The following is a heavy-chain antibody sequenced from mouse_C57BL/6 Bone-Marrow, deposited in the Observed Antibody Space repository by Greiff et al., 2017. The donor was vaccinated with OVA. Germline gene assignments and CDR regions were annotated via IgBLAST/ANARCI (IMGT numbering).Heavy chain of an antibody. CDR3: ARWDYYGSSYDY. D-gene: IGHD1-1*01. J-gene: IGHJ2*01. CDR2: IDPSDSYT. Sequence: QVQLQQPGAELVMPGASVKLSCKASGYTFTSYWMHWVKQRPGQGLEWIREIDPSDSYTNYNQKFKGKSTLTVDKSSSTAYMQLSSLTSEDSAVYYCARWDYYGSSYDYWGQGTTLTVSS. CDR1: GYTFTSYW. V-gene: IGHV1-69*01.